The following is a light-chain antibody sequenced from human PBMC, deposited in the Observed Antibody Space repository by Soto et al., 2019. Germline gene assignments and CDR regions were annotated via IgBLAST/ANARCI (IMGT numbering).Light chain of an antibody. J-gene: IGKJ5*01. V-gene: IGKV3-11*01. Sequence: EIALTQSPSSLSCCQGERATPSRRASQSVSSYLAWYQQKPGQAPRLLIYDASNRATGIPARFSGSGSGTDFTLKIRRLEPEEFAVYECQQRSNWPSTFGQGTRLEIK. CDR2: DAS. CDR3: QQRSNWPST. CDR1: QSVSSY.